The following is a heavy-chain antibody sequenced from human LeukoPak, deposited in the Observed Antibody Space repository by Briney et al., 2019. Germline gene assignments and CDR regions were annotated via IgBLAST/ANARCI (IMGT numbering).Heavy chain of an antibody. V-gene: IGHV4-31*03. J-gene: IGHJ4*02. CDR2: IYYSGST. CDR3: ARVDSSSWYQTLRY. CDR1: GGSISRGGYY. Sequence: SQTMSLTCTVSGGSISRGGYYWSWIRQHPGKGLEWIGYIYYSGSTYYNPSLKSRVTISVDTSKNQFSLKLSSVTAADTAVYYCARVDSSSWYQTLRYWGQGTLVTVSS. D-gene: IGHD6-13*01.